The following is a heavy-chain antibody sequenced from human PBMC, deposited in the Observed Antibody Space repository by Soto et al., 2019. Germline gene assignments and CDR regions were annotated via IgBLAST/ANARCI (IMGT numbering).Heavy chain of an antibody. Sequence: QITLNESGPTVVKPTETLTLTCTFSGFSLTTSGVGVGWVRQSPGKAPEWLAFIYWDDDKRYSTSLKSRLTITNATSKNQVVLNIANVDPADTATYYCAHRVLRAVFGLVTTTAIYFDFWGQGTPVVVSS. V-gene: IGHV2-5*02. CDR3: AHRVLRAVFGLVTTTAIYFDF. D-gene: IGHD3-3*01. J-gene: IGHJ4*02. CDR1: GFSLTTSGVG. CDR2: IYWDDDK.